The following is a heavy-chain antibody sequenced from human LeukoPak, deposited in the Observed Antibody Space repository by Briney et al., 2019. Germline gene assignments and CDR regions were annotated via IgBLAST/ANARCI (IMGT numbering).Heavy chain of an antibody. Sequence: ASVKVSCKASGGTFSSYAISWVRQAPGQGLEWMGGIIPIFGTANYAQKFQGRVTITADKSATTSYMELSSLRSEDTAVYYCARDATVRGPYGGHHFYSYMDVWGKGTTVTISS. CDR3: ARDATVRGPYGGHHFYSYMDV. J-gene: IGHJ6*03. D-gene: IGHD3-10*01. CDR2: IIPIFGTA. CDR1: GGTFSSYA. V-gene: IGHV1-69*06.